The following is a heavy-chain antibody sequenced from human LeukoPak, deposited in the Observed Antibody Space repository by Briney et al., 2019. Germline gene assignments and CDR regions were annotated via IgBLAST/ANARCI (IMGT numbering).Heavy chain of an antibody. J-gene: IGHJ4*02. CDR2: ISAYSGNT. CDR1: GYAFISYV. V-gene: IGHV1-18*01. D-gene: IGHD3-10*01. CDR3: ALLLWFGELLQRSDY. Sequence: ASVKVSCXASGYAFISYVISWVRQAPGQGLEWMGWISAYSGNTNYAQKFQGRVTMTRDTSISTAYMELSRLRSDDTAVYYCALLLWFGELLQRSDYWGQGTLVTVSS.